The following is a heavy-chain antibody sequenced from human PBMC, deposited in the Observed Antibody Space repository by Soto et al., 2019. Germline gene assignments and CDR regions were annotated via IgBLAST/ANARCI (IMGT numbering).Heavy chain of an antibody. CDR3: ARALPRSIVGLMMYFDY. D-gene: IGHD1-26*01. V-gene: IGHV1-46*01. CDR1: GYTFTSYY. J-gene: IGHJ4*02. CDR2: ITPSDGSR. Sequence: QVQLVQSGAEVRKPGASVKVSCKASGYTFTSYYLHWVRQAPGQGLEWMGMITPSDGSRTYAQEFQGRVTMTRDTSTSTVYMDMSSLRSEDTAVYYCARALPRSIVGLMMYFDYWGQGTLVTVSS.